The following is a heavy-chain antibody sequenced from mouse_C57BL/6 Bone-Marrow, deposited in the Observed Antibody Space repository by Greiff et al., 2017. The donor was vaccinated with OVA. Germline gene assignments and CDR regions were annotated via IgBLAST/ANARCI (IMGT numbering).Heavy chain of an antibody. Sequence: QVHVKQPGAELVRPGTSVKLSCKASGYTFTSYWMHWVKQRPGQGLEWIGVIDPSDSYTNYNQKFKGKATLTVDTSSSTAYMQLSSLTSEDSAVYYCARRGEGYFDYWGQGTTLTVSS. V-gene: IGHV1-59*01. CDR3: ARRGEGYFDY. CDR2: IDPSDSYT. J-gene: IGHJ2*01. CDR1: GYTFTSYW.